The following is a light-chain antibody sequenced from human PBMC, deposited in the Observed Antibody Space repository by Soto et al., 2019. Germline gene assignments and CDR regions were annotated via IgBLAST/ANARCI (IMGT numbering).Light chain of an antibody. CDR2: AAS. V-gene: IGKV1-8*01. CDR3: QQYYSYPRT. CDR1: QGISSY. Sequence: AIRMTQSPSSLSASTGDRVTITCRASQGISSYLAWYQQKPGKAPKLLIYAASTLQSGVPSRFSGSGSETDFTLTLSCLQSEDFATYYCQQYYSYPRTFGPGTKVDIK. J-gene: IGKJ3*01.